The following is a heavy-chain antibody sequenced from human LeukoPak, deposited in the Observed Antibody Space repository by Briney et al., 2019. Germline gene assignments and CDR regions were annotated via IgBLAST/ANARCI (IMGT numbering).Heavy chain of an antibody. J-gene: IGHJ4*02. CDR3: AREFGYSISWGFDY. Sequence: SQTLSLTCAISWDSVSSNSAVWNWIRQSPSRGLEWLGRTYYRSKYYNDYAVSVKSRISIIPDTSKNQFSLQLNSVTPEDTAVYYCAREFGYSISWGFDYWGQGTLVTVSS. CDR1: WDSVSSNSAV. D-gene: IGHD6-13*01. V-gene: IGHV6-1*01. CDR2: TYYRSKYYN.